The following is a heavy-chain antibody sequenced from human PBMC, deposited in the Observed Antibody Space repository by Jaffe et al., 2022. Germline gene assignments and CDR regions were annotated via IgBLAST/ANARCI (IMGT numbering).Heavy chain of an antibody. CDR3: ARAYCGGDCYFFGWYFDL. J-gene: IGHJ2*01. CDR2: INPNSGGT. Sequence: QVQLVQSGAEVKKPGASVKVSCKASGYTFTGYYMHWVRQAPGQGLEWMGRINPNSGGTNYAQKFQGRVTMTRDTSISTAYMELSRLRSDDTAVYYCARAYCGGDCYFFGWYFDLWGRGTLVTVSS. D-gene: IGHD2-21*02. CDR1: GYTFTGYY. V-gene: IGHV1-2*06.